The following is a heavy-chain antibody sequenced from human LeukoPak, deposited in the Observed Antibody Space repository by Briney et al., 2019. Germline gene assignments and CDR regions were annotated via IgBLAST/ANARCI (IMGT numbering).Heavy chain of an antibody. V-gene: IGHV4-61*02. CDR3: ARHEPGYCSSTSCYYSNWFDP. D-gene: IGHD2-2*01. CDR2: MYTSGST. J-gene: IGHJ5*02. CDR1: GGSISSGSYY. Sequence: SETLSLTCTVSGGSISSGSYYWSWIRQPAGKGLEWIGRMYTSGSTNYNPSLKSRATISVDTSKNQFSLKLSSVTAAYTAVYYCARHEPGYCSSTSCYYSNWFDPWGQGTLVTVSS.